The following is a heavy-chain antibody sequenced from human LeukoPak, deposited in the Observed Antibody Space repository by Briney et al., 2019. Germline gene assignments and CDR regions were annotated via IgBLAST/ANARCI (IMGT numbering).Heavy chain of an antibody. CDR2: IIPIFGTA. D-gene: IGHD5-18*01. Sequence: ASVKVSCKAAGGTFSSYAISWVRQAPGQGLEWMGGIIPIFGTANYAQRFQGRVTITADESTSTAYMELSSLRSEDTAVYYCARVPGYSYDPPFDYWGQGTLVTVSS. CDR1: GGTFSSYA. J-gene: IGHJ4*02. V-gene: IGHV1-69*13. CDR3: ARVPGYSYDPPFDY.